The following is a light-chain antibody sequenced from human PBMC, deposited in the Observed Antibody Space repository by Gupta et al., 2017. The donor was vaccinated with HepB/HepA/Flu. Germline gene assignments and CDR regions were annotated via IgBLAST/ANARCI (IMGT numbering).Light chain of an antibody. CDR3: SSYTSSSTYV. V-gene: IGLV2-14*01. J-gene: IGLJ1*01. CDR1: SSDVGGYNY. CDR2: DVS. Sequence: QSALTQPDSVSGSPGQSLTISCTGTSSDVGGYNYVSWYQQHPGKAPKLMIYDVSNRPSGVTNRFSGSKSGNTASLTISGLQAEDEADYYCSSYTSSSTYVFGTGTKVTVL.